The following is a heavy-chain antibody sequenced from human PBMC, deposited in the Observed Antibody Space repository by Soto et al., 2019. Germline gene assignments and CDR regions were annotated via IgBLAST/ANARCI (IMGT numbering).Heavy chain of an antibody. V-gene: IGHV3-23*01. D-gene: IGHD3-9*01. Sequence: PGGSLRLSCAASGFTFSSYAMSWVRQAPGKGLEWVSAISGSGGSTYYADSVKGRFTISRDNSKNTLYLQMNSLRAEDTAVYYCAKDEYDDILLVSNAFDILGQGTMVTVS. CDR1: GFTFSSYA. CDR3: AKDEYDDILLVSNAFDI. CDR2: ISGSGGST. J-gene: IGHJ3*02.